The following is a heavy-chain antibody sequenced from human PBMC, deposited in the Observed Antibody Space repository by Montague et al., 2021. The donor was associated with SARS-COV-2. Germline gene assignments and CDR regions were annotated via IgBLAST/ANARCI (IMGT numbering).Heavy chain of an antibody. Sequence: SLRLSCAASGFSFSNYAMSWVRQAPGKGLEWVSPISGSGDITHYADSVKGRFTISRDSSKNTLYLQMNSLRAEDTAVYYCAKEAVYSSSWEYFDYWGQGTLVTVSS. J-gene: IGHJ4*02. D-gene: IGHD6-13*01. CDR3: AKEAVYSSSWEYFDY. CDR1: GFSFSNYA. V-gene: IGHV3-23*01. CDR2: ISGSGDIT.